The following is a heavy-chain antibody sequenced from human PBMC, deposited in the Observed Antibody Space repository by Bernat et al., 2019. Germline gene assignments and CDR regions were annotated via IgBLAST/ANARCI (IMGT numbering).Heavy chain of an antibody. J-gene: IGHJ3*02. CDR1: GGSISSSSYY. CDR2: IYYTGST. V-gene: IGHV4-39*07. Sequence: QLQLQESGPGLVKPSETLSLTCTVSGGSISSSSYYWGWIRQPPGKGLEWIGSIYYTGSTNYNPSLKNRVTISVDTSKNQFSLKLSSVTAADTAVYYCAGEGTAIKRGTFAIWGQGTMVTVSS. CDR3: AGEGTAIKRGTFAI. D-gene: IGHD3-10*01.